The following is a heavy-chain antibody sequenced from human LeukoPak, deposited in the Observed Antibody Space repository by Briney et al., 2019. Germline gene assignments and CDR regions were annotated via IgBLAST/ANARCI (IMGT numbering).Heavy chain of an antibody. J-gene: IGHJ4*02. CDR2: IKSKTDGGTT. D-gene: IGHD3-3*01. CDR3: TREYDFWSGYFSDFDY. Sequence: GGSLRLSCAASGFTFSNAWMSWVRQAPGKGLEWVGRIKSKTDGGTTEYAASVKGRFTISRDDSKSIAYLQMNSLKTEDTAVYYCTREYDFWSGYFSDFDYWGQGTLVTVSS. V-gene: IGHV3-15*01. CDR1: GFTFSNAW.